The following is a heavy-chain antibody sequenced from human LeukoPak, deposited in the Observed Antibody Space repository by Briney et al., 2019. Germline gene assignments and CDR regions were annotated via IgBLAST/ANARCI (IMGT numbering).Heavy chain of an antibody. J-gene: IGHJ4*02. CDR1: GYTFTGYY. D-gene: IGHD3-9*01. Sequence: ASVKVSCKASGYTFTGYYMHWVRQAPGQGLEWMGWINPSSGGTNYAQKFQGRVTMTRDTSISTAYMELSRLRSDDTAVYYCARDRAEVRYFGPDYWGQGTLVTVSS. CDR3: ARDRAEVRYFGPDY. V-gene: IGHV1-2*02. CDR2: INPSSGGT.